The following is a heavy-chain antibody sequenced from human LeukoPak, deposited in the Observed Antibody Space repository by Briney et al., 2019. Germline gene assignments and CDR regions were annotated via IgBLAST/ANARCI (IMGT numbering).Heavy chain of an antibody. Sequence: SETLSLTCTVSGGSISSYYWSWIRQPPGKGLEWIGYIYYSGSTNYNPSLKSRVTISVDTSKNQFSLKLSSVTAADTAVYYCARLWRDYGDYGLDYWGQGTLVTVSS. CDR2: IYYSGST. J-gene: IGHJ4*02. D-gene: IGHD4-17*01. CDR3: ARLWRDYGDYGLDY. V-gene: IGHV4-59*01. CDR1: GGSISSYY.